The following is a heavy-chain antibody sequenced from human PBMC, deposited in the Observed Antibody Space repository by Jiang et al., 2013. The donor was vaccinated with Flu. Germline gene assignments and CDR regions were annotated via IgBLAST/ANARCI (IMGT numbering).Heavy chain of an antibody. CDR3: ARGKNTGALDY. Sequence: CSVSGVSISSDDSYWTWIRQPPGRALEWIGYISYSGSTHYNPSLESRLTMSVDTSKNRFSLKLSFVTAADTAVYFCARGKNTGALDYWGQGTLVTVSS. CDR2: ISYSGST. D-gene: IGHD1-1*01. V-gene: IGHV4-30-4*01. CDR1: GVSISSDDSY. J-gene: IGHJ4*02.